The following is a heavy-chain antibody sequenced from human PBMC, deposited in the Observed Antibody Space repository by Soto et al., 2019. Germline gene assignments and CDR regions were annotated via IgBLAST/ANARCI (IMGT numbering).Heavy chain of an antibody. J-gene: IGHJ4*02. CDR3: AKDRLAGNFDY. CDR2: ISATGGST. Sequence: GGSLRLSCAASGVTFNNYVMNWVRQAPGKGLEWVATISATGGSTYYADSVKGRFTISRDNSKNTLYLQMNGLRVEDTAVYYCAKDRLAGNFDYWGQGTQVTVS. V-gene: IGHV3-23*01. CDR1: GVTFNNYV.